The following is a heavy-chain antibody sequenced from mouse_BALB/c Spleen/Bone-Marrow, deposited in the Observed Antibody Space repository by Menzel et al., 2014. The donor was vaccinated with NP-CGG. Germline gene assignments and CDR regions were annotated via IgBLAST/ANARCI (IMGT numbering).Heavy chain of an antibody. V-gene: IGHV1S56*01. Sequence: VQLQQSGPELVKPGASVKMSCKASGYTFTSCYIHWVKQSPGQGLEWTGWIYPGDGSTEYNEKFKGRTTLTADKSSSTAYMLLSSLTSEDSAIYFCARPDGNYESYFDYWGQGTTLTVSS. D-gene: IGHD2-1*01. CDR3: ARPDGNYESYFDY. CDR1: GYTFTSCY. J-gene: IGHJ2*01. CDR2: IYPGDGST.